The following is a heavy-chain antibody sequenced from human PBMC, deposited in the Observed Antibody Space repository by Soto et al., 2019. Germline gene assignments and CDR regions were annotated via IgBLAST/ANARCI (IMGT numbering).Heavy chain of an antibody. CDR3: ARVGGYCSSTTSYRWFDS. D-gene: IGHD2-2*01. V-gene: IGHV1-18*04. CDR2: ISAYNGNT. Sequence: GASVKVSCKASGYTFTTYDISWVRQAPGQGLEWMGRISAYNGNTNYAQKLQGRVTMTTDTSTSTAYMELRSLRSDDTAVYYCARVGGYCSSTTSYRWFDSWGQGLLVSLSS. J-gene: IGHJ5*01. CDR1: GYTFTTYD.